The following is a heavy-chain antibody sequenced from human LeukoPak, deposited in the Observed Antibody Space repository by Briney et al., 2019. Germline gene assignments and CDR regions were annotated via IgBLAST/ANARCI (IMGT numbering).Heavy chain of an antibody. CDR2: IIPILRIA. J-gene: IGHJ6*02. CDR3: ARDYYDSSGPTGMDV. CDR1: GGTFSSYA. Sequence: SVKVSCKASGGTFSSYAISWVRQAPGQGLEWVGRIIPILRIANYAQKFQGRVTITADKSTSAAYMELSSLRAEDTAVYYCARDYYDSSGPTGMDVWGQGTTVTVSS. D-gene: IGHD3-22*01. V-gene: IGHV1-69*04.